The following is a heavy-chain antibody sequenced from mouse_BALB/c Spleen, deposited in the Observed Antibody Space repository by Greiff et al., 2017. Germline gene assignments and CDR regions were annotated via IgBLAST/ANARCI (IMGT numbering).Heavy chain of an antibody. CDR3: ARDDGDAMDY. Sequence: EVQLVESGPGLVKPSQSLSLTCTVTGYSITSDYAWNWIRQFPGNKLEWMGYISYSGSTSYNPSLKSRISITRDTSKNQFFLQLNSVTTEDTATYYCARDDGDAMDYWGQGTSVTVSS. V-gene: IGHV3-2*02. CDR1: GYSITSDYA. J-gene: IGHJ4*01. CDR2: ISYSGST. D-gene: IGHD2-3*01.